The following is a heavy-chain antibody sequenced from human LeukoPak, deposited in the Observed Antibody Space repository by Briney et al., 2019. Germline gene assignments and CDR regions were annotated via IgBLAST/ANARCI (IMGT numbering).Heavy chain of an antibody. CDR2: ISWDGGST. D-gene: IGHD5-12*01. CDR1: GFTFSSYA. CDR3: GSGYNWFDP. V-gene: IGHV3-43D*03. J-gene: IGHJ5*02. Sequence: GGSLRLSCAASGFTFSSYAMSWVRQAPGKGLEWVSLISWDGGSTYYADSVKGRFTISRDNSKNSLYLQMNSLRAEDTAVYYCGSGYNWFDPWGQGTLVTVSS.